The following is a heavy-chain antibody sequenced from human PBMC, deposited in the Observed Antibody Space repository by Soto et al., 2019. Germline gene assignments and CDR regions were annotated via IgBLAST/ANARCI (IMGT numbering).Heavy chain of an antibody. V-gene: IGHV1-18*04. CDR3: ARVNLTESGGNCYYVIDV. J-gene: IGHJ6*02. Sequence: QVQLVQSGAEVKKPGASVQVSCKASGYTLSNFDISWVRQAPGQGLEWMAWISGNNGNTNFAQKFQGRVILTADTSVGAGYMERRRLRSDATRVYFFARVNLTESGGNCYYVIDVCGQGTAVWVSS. CDR1: GYTLSNFD. D-gene: IGHD1-26*01. CDR2: ISGNNGNT.